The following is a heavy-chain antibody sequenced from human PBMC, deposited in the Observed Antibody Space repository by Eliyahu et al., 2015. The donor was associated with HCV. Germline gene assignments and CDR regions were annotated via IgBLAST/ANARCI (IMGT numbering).Heavy chain of an antibody. V-gene: IGHV3-73*02. CDR1: GLXFSGSA. CDR3: TRLAPADFRFDP. Sequence: EVRLVESGGGLVQPGGSLKLSCAAXGLXFSGSAMHWVRQASGKGLEWVGRIKNKANNYATAYAASVEGRFTISRDDSKNTAYLQMNRLKTEDTAIYYCTRLAPADFRFDPWGQGTLVTVSS. D-gene: IGHD3-3*01. CDR2: IKNKANNYAT. J-gene: IGHJ5*02.